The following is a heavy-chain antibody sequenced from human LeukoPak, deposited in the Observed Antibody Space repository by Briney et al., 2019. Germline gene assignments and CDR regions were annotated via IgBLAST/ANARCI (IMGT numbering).Heavy chain of an antibody. CDR2: ISSSGGTI. V-gene: IGHV3-48*03. D-gene: IGHD6-13*01. CDR3: ARDGSSSWHLGDFDY. Sequence: PGGSLRLSCAASGFTFSSYEMHWVRQAPGKGLEWVSYISSSGGTIYYADSVKGRFTISRDNAKNSLYLQMNSLRAEDTAIYFCARDGSSSWHLGDFDYWGQGTLVTVSS. J-gene: IGHJ4*02. CDR1: GFTFSSYE.